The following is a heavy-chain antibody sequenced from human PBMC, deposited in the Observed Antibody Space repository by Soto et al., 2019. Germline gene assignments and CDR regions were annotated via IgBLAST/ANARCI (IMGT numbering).Heavy chain of an antibody. V-gene: IGHV1-69*13. CDR3: ARGARYSGYDQNYYGMDV. J-gene: IGHJ6*02. D-gene: IGHD5-12*01. CDR2: IIPIFGTA. CDR1: GGTFSSYA. Sequence: SVKVSCKASGGTFSSYAISWVRQAPGQGLEWMGGIIPIFGTANYAQKFQGRVTITADESTSTAYMELSSLRSEGTAVYYCARGARYSGYDQNYYGMDVWGQGTTVTVSS.